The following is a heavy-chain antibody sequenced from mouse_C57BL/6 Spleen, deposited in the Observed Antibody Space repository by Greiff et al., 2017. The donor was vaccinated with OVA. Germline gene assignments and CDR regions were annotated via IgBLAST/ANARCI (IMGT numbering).Heavy chain of an antibody. Sequence: EVQLQQSGPELVKPGASVKIPCKASGYTFTDYNMDWVKQSHGKSLEWIGDINPNNGGTIYNQKFKGKATLTVDKSSSTAYMELRSLTSEDTAVYYCARKRDYGNYEGLWYFDVWGTGTTVTVSS. CDR2: INPNNGGT. CDR3: ARKRDYGNYEGLWYFDV. V-gene: IGHV1-18*01. CDR1: GYTFTDYN. J-gene: IGHJ1*03. D-gene: IGHD2-1*01.